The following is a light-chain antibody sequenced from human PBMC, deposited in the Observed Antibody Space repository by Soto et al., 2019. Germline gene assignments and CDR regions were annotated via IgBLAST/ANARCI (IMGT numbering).Light chain of an antibody. CDR2: EVS. CDR3: SSHTTYSTRI. V-gene: IGLV2-14*01. J-gene: IGLJ1*01. Sequence: QSVLTQPASVSGSPGQSIAISCTGTSSDIGSYNYVSWYQQHPGKAPKLIIHEVSNRPSGISGHFSGSKSGNTASLTISGLQADDEADYYCSSHTTYSTRIFGTGTKVTVL. CDR1: SSDIGSYNY.